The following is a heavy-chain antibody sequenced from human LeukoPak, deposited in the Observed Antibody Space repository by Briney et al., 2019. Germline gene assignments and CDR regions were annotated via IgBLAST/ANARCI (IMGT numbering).Heavy chain of an antibody. CDR1: GFTFSSYA. Sequence: GRSLRLSCAASGFTFSSYAMHWVRQAPGKGLGWVAVISYDGSNKYYADSVKGRFTISRDNSKNTLYLQMNSLRAEDTAVYYCARVGDSSGWPYFDYWGQGTLVTVSS. D-gene: IGHD6-19*01. J-gene: IGHJ4*02. CDR2: ISYDGSNK. V-gene: IGHV3-30*04. CDR3: ARVGDSSGWPYFDY.